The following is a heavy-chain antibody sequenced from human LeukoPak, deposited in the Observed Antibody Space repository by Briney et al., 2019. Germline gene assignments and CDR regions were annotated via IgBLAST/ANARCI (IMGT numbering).Heavy chain of an antibody. J-gene: IGHJ4*02. CDR3: ARDASIAARRAYAY. CDR1: GGSISSSSYY. CDR2: IYYSGST. D-gene: IGHD6-6*01. V-gene: IGHV4-39*07. Sequence: SETLSLTCTVSGGSISSSSYYWGWIRQPPGKGLEWVGSIYYSGSTYYNPSLKSRVTISVDTSKNQFSLKLSSVTAADTAVYYCARDASIAARRAYAYWGQGTLVTVSS.